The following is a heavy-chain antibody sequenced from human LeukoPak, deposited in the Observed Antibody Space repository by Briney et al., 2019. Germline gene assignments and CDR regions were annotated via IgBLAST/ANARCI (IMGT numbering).Heavy chain of an antibody. CDR1: GFTFSSYA. J-gene: IGHJ3*02. D-gene: IGHD3-9*01. V-gene: IGHV3-23*01. Sequence: GGSLRLSCAASGFTFSSYAMSWVRQAPGKGLEWVSAISGSGGSTYYADSVKGRFTISRDNSKNTLYLQMNSLRAGDTAVYYCAKVYYDILTGYYSDAFDIWGQGTMVTVSS. CDR2: ISGSGGST. CDR3: AKVYYDILTGYYSDAFDI.